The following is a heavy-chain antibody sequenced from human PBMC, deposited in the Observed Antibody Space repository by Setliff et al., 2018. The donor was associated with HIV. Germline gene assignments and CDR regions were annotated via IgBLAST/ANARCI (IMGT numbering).Heavy chain of an antibody. CDR2: VSHSGNT. Sequence: PSETLSLTCAVSGYSISRGYFWVWVRQPPGKGLEWIGSVSHSGNTDYNISLKSRVTISIDNSNNHFSLKLRSVTAAGTAVYYCVSQPESRWQIEYWGQGTRVTVSS. CDR1: GYSISRGYF. CDR3: VSQPESRWQIEY. J-gene: IGHJ4*02. D-gene: IGHD3-10*01. V-gene: IGHV4-38-2*01.